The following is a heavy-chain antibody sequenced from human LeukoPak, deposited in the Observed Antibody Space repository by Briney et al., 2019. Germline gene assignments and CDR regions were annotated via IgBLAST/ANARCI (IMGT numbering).Heavy chain of an antibody. CDR2: ISWNSGSI. Sequence: PGRSLRLSCAASGFTFDDYAMHWVRQAPGKGLEWVSGISWNSGSIGYADSVKGRFTISRDNAKNSLYLQMNSLRAEDTALYYCARGITATTWGTHLYYGMDVWGQGTTVTVSS. D-gene: IGHD1-7*01. V-gene: IGHV3-9*01. CDR1: GFTFDDYA. CDR3: ARGITATTWGTHLYYGMDV. J-gene: IGHJ6*02.